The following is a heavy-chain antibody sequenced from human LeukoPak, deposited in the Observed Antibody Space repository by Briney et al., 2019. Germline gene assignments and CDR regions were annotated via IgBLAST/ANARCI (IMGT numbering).Heavy chain of an antibody. CDR3: ARADMATAPLGY. D-gene: IGHD5-24*01. CDR2: ISSSGSTI. CDR1: GLTFSSYS. Sequence: GGSLRLSCAASGLTFSSYSMNWVRQAPGKGLEWVSYISSSGSTIYYADSVKGRFTISRDNAKNSLYLQMNSLRAEDTAVYYCARADMATAPLGYWGQGTLVTVSS. J-gene: IGHJ4*02. V-gene: IGHV3-48*04.